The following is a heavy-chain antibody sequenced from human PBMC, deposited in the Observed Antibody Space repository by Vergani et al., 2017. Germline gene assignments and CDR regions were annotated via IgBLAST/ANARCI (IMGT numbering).Heavy chain of an antibody. CDR3: ARASLAVAGILRRFGMDV. J-gene: IGHJ6*02. CDR1: GFTFSSYA. CDR2: IWYDGSNK. V-gene: IGHV3-33*08. Sequence: VQLLESGGGLVQPGGSLRLSCAASGFTFSSYAMSWVRQAPGNGLEWVAVIWYDGSNKYYADSVKGRFTISRDNSKNTLYLQMNSLRAEDTAVYYCARASLAVAGILRRFGMDVWGQGTMVTVSS. D-gene: IGHD6-19*01.